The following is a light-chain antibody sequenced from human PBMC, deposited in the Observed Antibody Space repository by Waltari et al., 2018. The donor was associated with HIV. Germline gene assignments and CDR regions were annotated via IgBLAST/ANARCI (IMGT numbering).Light chain of an antibody. CDR3: QSASSSQANRV. CDR1: TLPQQF. Sequence: SFDLTQPPSVSVSPGQTARITCSGDTLPQQFGYWYHKKPGQAPVMGIYKVTERPSGIPWRFSGASSGKTGTLMISGVQAEDEADYYCQSASSSQANRVFGGGTKLTVL. J-gene: IGLJ3*02. CDR2: KVT. V-gene: IGLV3-25*03.